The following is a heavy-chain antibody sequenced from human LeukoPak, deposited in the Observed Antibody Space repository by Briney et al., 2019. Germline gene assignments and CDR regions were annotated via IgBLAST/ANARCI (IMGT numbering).Heavy chain of an antibody. CDR1: GYTFTGYY. V-gene: IGHV1-2*06. Sequence: ASVKVSCKASGYTFTGYYMHWVRQAPGQGLEWMGRINPNSGGTDYAQKFQGRVTMTRDTSISTAYMELSRLRSDDTAVYYCARRVIANYGDYVHWGQGTLVTVSS. CDR2: INPNSGGT. CDR3: ARRVIANYGDYVH. J-gene: IGHJ4*02. D-gene: IGHD4-17*01.